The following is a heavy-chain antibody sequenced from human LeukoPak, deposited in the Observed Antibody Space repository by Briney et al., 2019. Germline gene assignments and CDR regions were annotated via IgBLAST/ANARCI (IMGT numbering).Heavy chain of an antibody. CDR3: AKDRRPYYYGSGSYSPYFDY. V-gene: IGHV3-9*01. J-gene: IGHJ4*02. CDR2: ISWNSGSK. Sequence: GGSLSLSCAASGFTCDDFAMHWVRQAPGKGREWVSGISWNSGSKGYADSVKGRFTISRDNAKNSLYLQMNSLRAEDTALYYCAKDRRPYYYGSGSYSPYFDYWGQGTLVTVSS. D-gene: IGHD3-10*01. CDR1: GFTCDDFA.